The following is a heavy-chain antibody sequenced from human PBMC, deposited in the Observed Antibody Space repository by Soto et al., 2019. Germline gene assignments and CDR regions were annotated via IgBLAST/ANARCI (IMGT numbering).Heavy chain of an antibody. V-gene: IGHV4-31*03. J-gene: IGHJ5*02. CDR2: IYFSGTT. D-gene: IGHD3-22*01. CDR3: ARRDRSGFSYWLDT. CDR1: GGSISSGGYY. Sequence: PSETLSLTCTVSGGSISSGGYYWSWIRQHPGKGLEWIGTIYFSGTTYYNPSLKSRVTISVDTPKSQFSLKLSSVTAADTAVYYCARRDRSGFSYWLDTWGQGTLVTVSS.